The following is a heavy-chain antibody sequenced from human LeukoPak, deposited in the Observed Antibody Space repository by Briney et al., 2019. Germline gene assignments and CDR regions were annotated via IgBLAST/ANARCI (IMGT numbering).Heavy chain of an antibody. CDR1: GGTFSSYA. D-gene: IGHD5-18*01. CDR3: ARFSGYSYGMGAFDI. V-gene: IGHV7-4-1*02. CDR2: INTNTGNP. Sequence: ASVKVSCKASGGTFSSYAISWVRQAPGQGLEWMGGINTNTGNPTYAQGFTGRFVFSLDTSVSTAYLQISSLKAEDTAVYYCARFSGYSYGMGAFDIWGQGTMVTVSS. J-gene: IGHJ3*02.